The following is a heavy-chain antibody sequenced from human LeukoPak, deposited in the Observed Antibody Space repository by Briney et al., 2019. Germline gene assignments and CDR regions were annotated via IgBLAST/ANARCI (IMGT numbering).Heavy chain of an antibody. V-gene: IGHV4-34*01. J-gene: IGHJ4*02. D-gene: IGHD3-3*01. CDR1: GGSFSGYY. Sequence: PSEALSLTCAVYGGSFSGYYWSLIRQPPGEGREGIGEINHSGSTNYNPSLQSRFTISLHTSKNQFSLNLSSVTAADTAVYYCARRSVEWFWSGYYSGEGVSSYWGEGTLVTVSS. CDR2: INHSGST. CDR3: ARRSVEWFWSGYYSGEGVSSY.